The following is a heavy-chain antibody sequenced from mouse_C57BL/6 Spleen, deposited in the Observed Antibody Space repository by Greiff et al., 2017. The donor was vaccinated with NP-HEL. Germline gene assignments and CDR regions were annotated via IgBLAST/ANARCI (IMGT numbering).Heavy chain of an antibody. V-gene: IGHV1-64*01. J-gene: IGHJ4*01. Sequence: QIQLQQPGAELVKPGASVKLSCKASGYTFTSYWMHWVKQRPGQGLEWIGMIHPNSGSTNYNEKFKSKATLTVDKSSSTAYMQLSSLTSEDSAVYYCARFYDDYYYAMDYWGQGTSVTVSS. CDR2: IHPNSGST. CDR1: GYTFTSYW. D-gene: IGHD2-3*01. CDR3: ARFYDDYYYAMDY.